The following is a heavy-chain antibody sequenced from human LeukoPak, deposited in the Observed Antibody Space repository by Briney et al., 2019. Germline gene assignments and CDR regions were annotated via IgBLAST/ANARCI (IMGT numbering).Heavy chain of an antibody. CDR1: GFTFSSYA. Sequence: GGSLRLSCAASGFTFSSYAMHWVRQAPGKGLEWVAVISYDGSNKHYGDSVKGRFTISRDNSKNTLYLQMNSLRAEDTAVYYCARRYRVGATYPWGQGTLVTVSS. CDR3: ARRYRVGATYP. D-gene: IGHD1-26*01. V-gene: IGHV3-30*04. CDR2: ISYDGSNK. J-gene: IGHJ5*02.